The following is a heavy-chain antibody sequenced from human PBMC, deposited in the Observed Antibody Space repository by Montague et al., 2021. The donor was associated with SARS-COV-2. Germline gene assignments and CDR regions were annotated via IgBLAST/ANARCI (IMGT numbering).Heavy chain of an antibody. Sequence: SESLSLTCTVSGGSNSRYYWSWIRKPPGKGLEWIGYVYDSGGDYNPSLPSRVSISVDTSKKLLSLSMSSVTAADTAIYYCARHRKDYDILTGYSTSFYYDMDVWGQGTTVTVSS. CDR2: VYDSGG. J-gene: IGHJ6*02. D-gene: IGHD3-9*01. V-gene: IGHV4-59*08. CDR3: ARHRKDYDILTGYSTSFYYDMDV. CDR1: GGSNSRYY.